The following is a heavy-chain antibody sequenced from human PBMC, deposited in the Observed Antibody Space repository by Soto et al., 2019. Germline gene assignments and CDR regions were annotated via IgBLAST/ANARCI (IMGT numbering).Heavy chain of an antibody. Sequence: PGESLKISCKGSGYTFTSHWIGWVRQMPGKGLEWMGIIYPGDSDTRYRPSFQGKVIISDDKSITTAYLQWSSLKASDTAMYYCVRGGLGGATSLSNAWFDPWGQGTLVTVAS. V-gene: IGHV5-51*01. D-gene: IGHD1-26*01. J-gene: IGHJ5*02. CDR3: VRGGLGGATSLSNAWFDP. CDR1: GYTFTSHW. CDR2: IYPGDSDT.